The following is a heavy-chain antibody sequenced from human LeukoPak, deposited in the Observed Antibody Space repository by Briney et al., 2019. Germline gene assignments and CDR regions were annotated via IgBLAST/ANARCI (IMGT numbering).Heavy chain of an antibody. Sequence: ASVKVSCKASDYTFTSYGISWVRQAPGQGLEWMGWISAYNGNTNYAQKLQGRVTMTTDTSTSTAYMELRSLRSDDTAVYYCARAIITIFGVVTEFDYWGQGTLVTVSS. J-gene: IGHJ4*02. CDR2: ISAYNGNT. D-gene: IGHD3-3*01. CDR3: ARAIITIFGVVTEFDY. CDR1: DYTFTSYG. V-gene: IGHV1-18*01.